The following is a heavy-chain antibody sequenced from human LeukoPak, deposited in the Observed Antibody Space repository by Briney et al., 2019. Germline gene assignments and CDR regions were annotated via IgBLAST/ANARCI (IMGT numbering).Heavy chain of an antibody. V-gene: IGHV3-7*01. D-gene: IGHD6-19*01. Sequence: PGGSLRLSCAASGFTFSSYGMHWVRQAPGKGLEWVANIKQDGSEKYYVDSVKGRFTISRDNAKNSLYLQMNSLRAEDTAVYYCARDPPRFRLSSGWGQGTLVTVSS. J-gene: IGHJ4*02. CDR1: GFTFSSYG. CDR3: ARDPPRFRLSSG. CDR2: IKQDGSEK.